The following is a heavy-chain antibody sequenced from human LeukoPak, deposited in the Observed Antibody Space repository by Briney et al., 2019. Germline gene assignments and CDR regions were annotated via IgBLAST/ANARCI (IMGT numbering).Heavy chain of an antibody. CDR1: GFTFRIYS. Sequence: PGRSLRLSRAASGFTFRIYSMNCVRQAPGTGLEWVSSIGPSSGDIYYADSVKGRFTISRDNDKNSLYLQMNSLRAEDTAVYYCARDRGARGRGLAWGQGTQVTVSS. V-gene: IGHV3-21*01. CDR3: ARDRGARGRGLA. D-gene: IGHD3-10*01. J-gene: IGHJ5*02. CDR2: IGPSSGDI.